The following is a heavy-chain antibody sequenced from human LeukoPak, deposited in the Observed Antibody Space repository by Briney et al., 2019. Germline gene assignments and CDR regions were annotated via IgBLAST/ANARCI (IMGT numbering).Heavy chain of an antibody. CDR1: GFTFSSYS. CDR3: ARSQNNDY. Sequence: TGGSLRLSCAASGFTFSSYSMNWVRQAPGKGLEWVSSISSSSSYMYYADSVKGRFTISRDNAKNSLYLQMNSLRAEDTAVYYCARSQNNDYWGQGTLVTVSS. V-gene: IGHV3-21*01. J-gene: IGHJ4*02. CDR2: ISSSSSYM. D-gene: IGHD1/OR15-1a*01.